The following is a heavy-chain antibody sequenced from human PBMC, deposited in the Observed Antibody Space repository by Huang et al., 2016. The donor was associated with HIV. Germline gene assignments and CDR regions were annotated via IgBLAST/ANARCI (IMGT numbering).Heavy chain of an antibody. V-gene: IGHV3-74*01. CDR1: GFTFSSYW. Sequence: EVQLVESGGGLVQPGGSLRLSCAASGFTFSSYWMHWVRQAPGKGLVWVSRINSDGSSTIYADSVRGRFTISRDNTKNTVYLQMNTLRAEDTAVYYCVSVRDGYNYRRGQGTLVTVSS. J-gene: IGHJ4*02. CDR2: INSDGSST. CDR3: VSVRDGYNYR. D-gene: IGHD5-12*01.